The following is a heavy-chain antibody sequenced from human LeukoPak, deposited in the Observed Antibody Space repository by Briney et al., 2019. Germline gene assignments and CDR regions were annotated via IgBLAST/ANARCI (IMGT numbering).Heavy chain of an antibody. CDR1: GFTVSSNY. Sequence: GGSLRLSCAASGFTVSSNYMSWVRQAPGKGLEWVSVIYSGGSTYYADSVKGRFTISRDNSKNTLYLQMNSLRAEDTAAYYCASTHYGGNPRYYYYYGMDVWGQGTTVTVSS. CDR3: ASTHYGGNPRYYYYYGMDV. J-gene: IGHJ6*02. D-gene: IGHD4-17*01. CDR2: IYSGGST. V-gene: IGHV3-66*01.